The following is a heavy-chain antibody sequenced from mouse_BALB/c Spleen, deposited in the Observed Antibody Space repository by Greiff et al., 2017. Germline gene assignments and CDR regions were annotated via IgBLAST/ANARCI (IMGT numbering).Heavy chain of an antibody. J-gene: IGHJ4*01. CDR3: ARYDYDEGGYYAMDY. V-gene: IGHV1-20*02. Sequence: EVQLQQSGPELVKPGASVKISCKASGYSFTGYFMNWVMQSHGKSLEWIGRINPYNGDTFYNQKFKGKATLTVDKSSSTAHMELRSLASEDSAVYYCARYDYDEGGYYAMDYWGQGTSVTVSS. CDR1: GYSFTGYF. CDR2: INPYNGDT. D-gene: IGHD2-4*01.